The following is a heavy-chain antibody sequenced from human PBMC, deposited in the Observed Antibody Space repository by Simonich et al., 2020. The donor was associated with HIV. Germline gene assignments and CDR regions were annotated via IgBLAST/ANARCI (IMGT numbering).Heavy chain of an antibody. CDR1: GGSFSGYH. V-gene: IGHV4-34*01. CDR3: ARESPVRDGYNYYYFHYYMDV. CDR2: INDSGSH. Sequence: QVQLQQWGAGLLKPSETLSLTCAVYGGSFSGYHWSWIRRPPGKGLEWIGEINDSGSHHYNPSLKRRVTISVDTSKNQFSLKLTAVTAADTALYYCARESPVRDGYNYYYFHYYMDVWGKGTTVTVSS. J-gene: IGHJ6*03. D-gene: IGHD1-1*01.